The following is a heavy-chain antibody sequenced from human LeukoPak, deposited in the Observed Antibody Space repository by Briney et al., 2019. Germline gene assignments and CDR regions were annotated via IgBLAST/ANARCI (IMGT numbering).Heavy chain of an antibody. CDR1: GGSISSGRYY. CDR3: ARVWFGINERYFDY. V-gene: IGHV4-61*02. J-gene: IGHJ4*02. CDR2: VSTTGST. Sequence: SETLSLTCTVSGGSISSGRYYWSWIRQPAGKGLEWIGRVSTTGSTNYNPSLKSRVTISLDTSKNQFSLKLTSVTAADTAVYYCARVWFGINERYFDYWGQGTLVTVSS. D-gene: IGHD3-10*01.